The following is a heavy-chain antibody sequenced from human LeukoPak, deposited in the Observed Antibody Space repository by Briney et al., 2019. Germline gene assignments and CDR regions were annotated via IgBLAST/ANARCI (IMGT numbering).Heavy chain of an antibody. CDR3: ARSSIAAAGYHDAFDI. J-gene: IGHJ3*02. V-gene: IGHV4-34*01. Sequence: SETLSLTCAVYGGSFSGYYWSWIRQPPGKGLEWIGEINHSGSTNYNPSLKSRVTISVDTSKNQFSPKLSSVTAADTAVYYCARSSIAAAGYHDAFDIWGQGTMVTVS. D-gene: IGHD6-13*01. CDR2: INHSGST. CDR1: GGSFSGYY.